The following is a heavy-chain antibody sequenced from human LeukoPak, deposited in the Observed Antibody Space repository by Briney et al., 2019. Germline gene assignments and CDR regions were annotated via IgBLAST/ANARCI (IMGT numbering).Heavy chain of an antibody. CDR3: AIHGSIATGAFTY. V-gene: IGHV4-39*01. Sequence: SETLSLTCSVSGGSIGRSSYYWGWTRQPPGKGLEWIVSIYSGGGTYYNPSLKSLITISVDTSRNQFSLKLGSVTAADAAVYYCAIHGSIATGAFTYWGQGTLVTVSS. D-gene: IGHD6-25*01. CDR2: IYSGGGT. J-gene: IGHJ4*02. CDR1: GGSIGRSSYY.